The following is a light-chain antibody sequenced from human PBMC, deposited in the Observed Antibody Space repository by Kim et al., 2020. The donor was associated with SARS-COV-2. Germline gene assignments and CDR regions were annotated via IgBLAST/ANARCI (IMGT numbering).Light chain of an antibody. CDR1: QGISIY. Sequence: ASVGDRFTTTYRWRQGISIYLAWFQQKPGKAPQSLIYAASTLQSGVSSRFSGSGSGTDFTLTISSLQPEDFATYYCQQFNSYPFTFGRGTKVDIK. CDR3: QQFNSYPFT. V-gene: IGKV1-16*01. J-gene: IGKJ3*01. CDR2: AAS.